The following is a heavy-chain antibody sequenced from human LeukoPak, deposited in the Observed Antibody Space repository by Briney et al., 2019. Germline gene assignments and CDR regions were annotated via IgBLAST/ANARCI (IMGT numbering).Heavy chain of an antibody. J-gene: IGHJ6*03. D-gene: IGHD3-22*01. Sequence: PSETLSLTCAVYGGSFSGYYWSWIRQPPGKGLEWIGEINHSGSTNYNPPLKSRVTISVDTSKNQFSLKLSSVTAADTAVYYCARSSRSGYYYYYYYMDVWGKGTTVTISS. CDR3: ARSSRSGYYYYYYYMDV. CDR2: INHSGST. CDR1: GGSFSGYY. V-gene: IGHV4-34*01.